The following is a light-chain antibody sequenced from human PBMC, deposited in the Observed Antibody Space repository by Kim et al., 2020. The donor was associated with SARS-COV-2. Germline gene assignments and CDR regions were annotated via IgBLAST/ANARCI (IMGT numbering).Light chain of an antibody. CDR3: HQYGSSPYT. CDR1: QSVSSSY. J-gene: IGKJ2*01. V-gene: IGKV3-20*01. Sequence: LSPGDRATLSCRASQSVSSSYLAWYHKKPGQAPRLLIYGASSRATGIPDRFSGSGSGTDFTLTISRLEPEDFAVYYCHQYGSSPYTFGQGTKLEI. CDR2: GAS.